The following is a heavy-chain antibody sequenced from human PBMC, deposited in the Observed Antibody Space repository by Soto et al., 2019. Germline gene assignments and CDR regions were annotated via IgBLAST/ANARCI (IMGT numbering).Heavy chain of an antibody. Sequence: VKVSCKASGFTFTSSAMQWVRQARGQRLEWIGWIVVGSGNTNYAQKFQERVTITRDMSTSTAYMELSSLRSEDTAVYYCAALPHYGDYVSEAFDIWGQGTMVT. V-gene: IGHV1-58*02. J-gene: IGHJ3*02. CDR2: IVVGSGNT. CDR3: AALPHYGDYVSEAFDI. D-gene: IGHD4-17*01. CDR1: GFTFTSSA.